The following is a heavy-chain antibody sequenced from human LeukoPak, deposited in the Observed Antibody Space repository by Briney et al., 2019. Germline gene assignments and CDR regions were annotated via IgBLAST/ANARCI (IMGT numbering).Heavy chain of an antibody. Sequence: SETLSLTCTVSGGSISGSSYYWGWIRQPPGKGLEWIGSIYYSGSTYYNPSLKSRVTISVDTSKNQFSLKLSSVTAADTAVYYCARDRFKAHWFDPWGQGTLVTVSS. J-gene: IGHJ5*02. CDR3: ARDRFKAHWFDP. CDR1: GGSISGSSYY. V-gene: IGHV4-39*07. CDR2: IYYSGST.